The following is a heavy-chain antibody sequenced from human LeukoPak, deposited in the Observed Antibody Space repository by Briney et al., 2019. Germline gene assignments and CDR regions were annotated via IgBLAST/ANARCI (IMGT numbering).Heavy chain of an antibody. CDR1: GFTFSSYA. CDR3: ASGRGSSWYSDY. D-gene: IGHD6-13*01. V-gene: IGHV3-23*01. J-gene: IGHJ4*02. CDR2: ISGGGGST. Sequence: PGGSLRLSCEASGFTFSSYAMSWVRQAPGKGLEWVSAISGGGGSTYYADSVKGRFTISRDNSKNTLYLQMNSLRAEDTAVYYCASGRGSSWYSDYWGQGTLVTVSS.